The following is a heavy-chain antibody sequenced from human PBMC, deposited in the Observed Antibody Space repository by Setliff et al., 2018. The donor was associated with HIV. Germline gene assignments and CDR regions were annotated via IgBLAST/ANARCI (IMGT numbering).Heavy chain of an antibody. CDR1: GFTFSSYW. Sequence: GGSLRLSCAASGFTFSSYWMTWVRQAPGKGLEWICGISWNGDSTNYADSVKGRFTISRDNAKNSLFLEMTNLRAEDTAFYYCTNKPESFNSFEVWGQGTVVTVSS. J-gene: IGHJ3*01. CDR3: TNKPESFNSFEV. CDR2: ISWNGDST. V-gene: IGHV3-20*04.